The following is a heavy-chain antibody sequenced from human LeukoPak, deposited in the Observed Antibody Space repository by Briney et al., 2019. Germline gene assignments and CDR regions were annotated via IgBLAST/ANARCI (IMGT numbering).Heavy chain of an antibody. Sequence: GGSLRLSCAASGFTFSDYYMSWIRQAPGKGLEWVSYISSSGSTIYYADSVKGRFTISRDNSKNTLYLLMNSLRAEDTAVYYCAIRKSGNAIDYWGQGTLVTVSS. CDR1: GFTFSDYY. CDR2: ISSSGSTI. V-gene: IGHV3-11*04. D-gene: IGHD5-12*01. J-gene: IGHJ4*02. CDR3: AIRKSGNAIDY.